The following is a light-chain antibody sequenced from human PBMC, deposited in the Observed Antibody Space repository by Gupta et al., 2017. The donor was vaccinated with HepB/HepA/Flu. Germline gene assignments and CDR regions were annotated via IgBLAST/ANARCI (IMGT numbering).Light chain of an antibody. J-gene: IGKJ1*01. V-gene: IGKV3-15*01. Sequence: EVVMTQSPGTLSVSPGERATLSCRASQPVNTNLAWYQQKPGQAPRLLIHRVFNRATEIPDRFSGSGSETEFTLTISSLQSEDFALYYCQQYNNWPGTFGQGTKVEI. CDR1: QPVNTN. CDR2: RVF. CDR3: QQYNNWPGT.